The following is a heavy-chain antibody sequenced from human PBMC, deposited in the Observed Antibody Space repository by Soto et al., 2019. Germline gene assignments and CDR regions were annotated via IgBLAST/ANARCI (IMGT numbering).Heavy chain of an antibody. J-gene: IGHJ4*02. D-gene: IGHD4-17*01. CDR2: MSGRGGRG. CDR3: EKPRHQGDYMGSFVS. V-gene: IGHV3-23*01. Sequence: VGSLRLSCAASGFIFNNYAINWVRQVPGKGLEWVSGMSGRGGRGFHADSRKRRFTMCSDNSKNPAHLQMTNLGDDAPAMYCGEKPRHQGDYMGSFVSWGQGTLVTVSP. CDR1: GFIFNNYA.